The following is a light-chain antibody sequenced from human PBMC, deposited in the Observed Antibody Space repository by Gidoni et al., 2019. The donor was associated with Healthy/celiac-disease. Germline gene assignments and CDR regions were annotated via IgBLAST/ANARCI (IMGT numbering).Light chain of an antibody. CDR3: QQSYSTPRYT. CDR2: AAS. Sequence: DIQMTPSPSSLSASVGDRVTITCRAIQSISSYLNWYHQKPGKAPKLLIYAASSLQSGVPSRFSGSGSGTDFTLTISSLQPEDFATYYCQQSYSTPRYTFGQGTKLEIK. CDR1: QSISSY. J-gene: IGKJ2*01. V-gene: IGKV1-39*01.